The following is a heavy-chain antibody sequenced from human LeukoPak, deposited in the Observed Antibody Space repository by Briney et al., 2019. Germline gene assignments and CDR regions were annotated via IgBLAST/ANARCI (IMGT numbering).Heavy chain of an antibody. J-gene: IGHJ5*02. CDR3: ARRQNYYDSSGYHYP. V-gene: IGHV1-18*01. CDR1: GYTFSNYG. D-gene: IGHD3-22*01. CDR2: ISAYSGHT. Sequence: ASVKVSCKASGYTFSNYGISWVGQAPGQGLEGMGWISAYSGHTNHAQKLQGTVTMTTDTSTNTAYMELRTLRSDDTAVYYCARRQNYYDSSGYHYPWGQGTLVTVSS.